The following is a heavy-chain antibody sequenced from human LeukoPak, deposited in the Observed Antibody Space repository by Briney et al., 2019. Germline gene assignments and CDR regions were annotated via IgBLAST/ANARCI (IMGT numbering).Heavy chain of an antibody. J-gene: IGHJ3*02. V-gene: IGHV5-51*01. CDR3: ARQAFDACDI. CDR1: GYSFTSYL. CDR2: IYPGDSDT. Sequence: GESLQFPCKSSGYSFTSYLNGWVRQMPGKGLEWMGIIYPGDSDTRYSPSFQGQVTISADTSISTAYLQWSSLRASDTAMYYCARQAFDACDIWGQGTMVTVSS.